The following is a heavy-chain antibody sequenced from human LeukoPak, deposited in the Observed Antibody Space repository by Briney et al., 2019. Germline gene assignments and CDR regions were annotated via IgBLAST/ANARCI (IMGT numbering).Heavy chain of an antibody. CDR3: ARGMIVVVIGGVDAFDI. CDR1: GGSITSYH. D-gene: IGHD3-22*01. Sequence: SETLSLTCTVSGGSITSYHYSWIRQPPGKGLEWIGYIYYSGSTDYNHSLKSRVTISVDTSKNQFALKLSSVTAADTAVYYCARGMIVVVIGGVDAFDIWGQGTMVTVSS. J-gene: IGHJ3*02. V-gene: IGHV4-59*01. CDR2: IYYSGST.